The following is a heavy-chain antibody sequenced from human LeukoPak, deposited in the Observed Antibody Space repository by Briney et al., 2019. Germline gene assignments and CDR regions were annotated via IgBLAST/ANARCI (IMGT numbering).Heavy chain of an antibody. CDR3: VQSKYRNDDYYYGMDV. J-gene: IGHJ6*02. CDR1: GGTFSSYA. V-gene: IGHV1-69*04. CDR2: IIPILGIA. D-gene: IGHD2/OR15-2a*01. Sequence: SVKVSCKASGGTFSSYAISWVRQAPGQGLEWMGRIIPILGIANYAQKFQGRVTITADKSTSTAYMELSSLRSEDTAVYYCVQSKYRNDDYYYGMDVWGPGTTVTVSS.